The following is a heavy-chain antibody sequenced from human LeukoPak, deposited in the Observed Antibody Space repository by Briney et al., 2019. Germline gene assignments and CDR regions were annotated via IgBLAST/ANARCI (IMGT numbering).Heavy chain of an antibody. CDR1: GFTFSSYA. D-gene: IGHD6-19*01. CDR3: AKGVRAVAGTSWPN. V-gene: IGHV3-23*01. CDR2: ISGSGGST. J-gene: IGHJ4*02. Sequence: GGSLRLSCAASGFTFSSYAMSWVRQAPGKGLEWVSAISGSGGSTYFADSLKGRFTISRHNSKNTLYLQLNSLRAEDTAVYYCAKGVRAVAGTSWPNWGQGTLVTVSS.